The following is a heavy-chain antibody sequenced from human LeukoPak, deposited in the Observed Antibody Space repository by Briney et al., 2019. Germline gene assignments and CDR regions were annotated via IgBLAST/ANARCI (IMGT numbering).Heavy chain of an antibody. CDR3: AREGYYGSGSPPSLYFDY. CDR2: TSSDLNVK. CDR1: GFTFSSYW. Sequence: GGSLRLSCAASGFTFSSYWMHWVRQAPGKGLEWVAVTSSDLNVKLYADSVKGRFTISRDNSRSTLYLQMNSLRPEDTAIYYCAREGYYGSGSPPSLYFDYWGQGTLVTVSS. D-gene: IGHD3-10*01. V-gene: IGHV3-30*03. J-gene: IGHJ4*02.